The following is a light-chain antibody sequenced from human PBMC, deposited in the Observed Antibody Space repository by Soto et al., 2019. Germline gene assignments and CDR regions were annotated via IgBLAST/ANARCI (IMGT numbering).Light chain of an antibody. Sequence: DIQMTQSPSSLSASVGDRVTITCRTSQSINNYLNWYQQKPGKAPTLLIYAASSLQSGVPSRFSGSRSGTDFTLTISSLQPEYFATYYCQQSYSSTTFGPGTKVDSK. V-gene: IGKV1-39*01. CDR1: QSINNY. J-gene: IGKJ3*01. CDR2: AAS. CDR3: QQSYSSTT.